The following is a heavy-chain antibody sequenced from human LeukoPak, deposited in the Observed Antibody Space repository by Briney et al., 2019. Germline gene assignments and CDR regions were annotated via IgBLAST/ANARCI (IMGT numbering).Heavy chain of an antibody. CDR3: ARDRGRYYMDV. V-gene: IGHV3-11*04. D-gene: IGHD6-25*01. J-gene: IGHJ6*03. CDR2: ISSSGSTI. Sequence: PGGSLRLSCAASGFTVSSNYMSWVRQAPGKGVEWVSYISSSGSTIYYADSVKGRFTISRDNAKNSLYLQMNSLRAEDTAVYYCARDRGRYYMDVWGKGTTVTISS. CDR1: GFTVSSNY.